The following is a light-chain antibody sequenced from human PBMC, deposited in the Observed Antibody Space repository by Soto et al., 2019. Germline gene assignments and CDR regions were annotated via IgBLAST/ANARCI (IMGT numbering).Light chain of an antibody. V-gene: IGKV1-5*03. CDR1: QTISSW. CDR2: KAS. J-gene: IGKJ1*01. Sequence: DIQMTQSPSTLSGSVGDRVTITCRASQTISSWLAWYQQKPGKAPKLLIYKASTLESGVPSRFNGSGSGTHFTLTITSLQPDDSATYYCQQYNSYSATFGQGTKVDIK. CDR3: QQYNSYSAT.